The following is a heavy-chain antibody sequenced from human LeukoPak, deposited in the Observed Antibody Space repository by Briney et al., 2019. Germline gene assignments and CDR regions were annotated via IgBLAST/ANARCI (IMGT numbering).Heavy chain of an antibody. V-gene: IGHV3-23*01. CDR3: AKGGPYSSSPVDY. Sequence: GGSLRLSCAASGFTFSSYAMSWVRQAPGKGREWVSSLSTSGGNTYYADSVKGRFTISRDNSENTLYLQLNSLRAEDTAVYYCAKGGPYSSSPVDYWGQGTLVTVSS. J-gene: IGHJ4*02. D-gene: IGHD6-6*01. CDR1: GFTFSSYA. CDR2: LSTSGGNT.